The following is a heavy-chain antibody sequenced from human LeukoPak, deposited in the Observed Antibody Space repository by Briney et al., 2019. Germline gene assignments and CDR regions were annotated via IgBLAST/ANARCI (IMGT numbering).Heavy chain of an antibody. Sequence: SETLSLTCTVSGGSVSSGSCFWSWIRQPPGKGLEWIGNIYYSGSTNYNPSLKSRVTISSDTSKNQFSLRLSSLTAADTAVYYCAREPHDYGAVPGIWGQGTMVTVSS. CDR2: IYYSGST. V-gene: IGHV4-61*01. J-gene: IGHJ3*02. CDR3: AREPHDYGAVPGI. CDR1: GGSVSSGSCF. D-gene: IGHD4-17*01.